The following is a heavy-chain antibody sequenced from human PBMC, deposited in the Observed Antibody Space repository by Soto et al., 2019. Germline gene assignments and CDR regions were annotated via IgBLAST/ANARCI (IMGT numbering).Heavy chain of an antibody. CDR1: GGTFSSYA. CDR2: IIPIFGTA. V-gene: IGHV1-69*12. Sequence: QVQLVQSGAEVKKPGSSVKVSCKASGGTFSSYAISWVRQAPGQGLEWMGGIIPIFGTANYAQKCQGRVTNTADESTSTAYMELSSLRSEDTAVYYCAREEDVYSSSWYSFDYWGQGTLVTVSS. J-gene: IGHJ4*02. D-gene: IGHD6-13*01. CDR3: AREEDVYSSSWYSFDY.